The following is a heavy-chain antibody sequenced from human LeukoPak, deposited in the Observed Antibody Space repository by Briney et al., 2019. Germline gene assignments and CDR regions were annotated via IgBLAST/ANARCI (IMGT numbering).Heavy chain of an antibody. CDR1: GYTFTSYD. Sequence: ASVKVSCKASGYTFTSYDINWVRQATGQGLEWMGWMNPNSGNTGYAQKFQGRVTMTRHTPISTAYRELSSLRSEATAVYYCARGQRAIAAAVNYWGQGTLVTVSS. D-gene: IGHD6-13*01. CDR2: MNPNSGNT. V-gene: IGHV1-8*01. J-gene: IGHJ4*02. CDR3: ARGQRAIAAAVNY.